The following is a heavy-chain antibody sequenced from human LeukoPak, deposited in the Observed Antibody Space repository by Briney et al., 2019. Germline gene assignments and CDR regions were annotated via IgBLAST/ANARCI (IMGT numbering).Heavy chain of an antibody. CDR1: GGTFTSYA. J-gene: IGHJ4*02. V-gene: IGHV1-69*13. D-gene: IGHD5-24*01. CDR2: VIPIFATA. CDR3: ARGDGYNWPVNY. Sequence: GASVKVSCKASGGTFTSYAISWVRQAPGQGLEWMGGVIPIFATANDAQKFQGRVTITADESTSTAYMELSSLRSEDTAVYYCARGDGYNWPVNYWGQGTLVTVSS.